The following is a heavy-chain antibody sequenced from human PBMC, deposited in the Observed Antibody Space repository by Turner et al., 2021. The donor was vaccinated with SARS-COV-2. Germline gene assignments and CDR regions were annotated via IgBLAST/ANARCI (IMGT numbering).Heavy chain of an antibody. CDR2: IWFDGSNK. D-gene: IGHD6-13*01. V-gene: IGHV3-33*06. Sequence: QVQLVESGGGVVQPGRSLRLSCAASGCTLSSYGMHWVRQAPGKGLEWVAVIWFDGSNKYYADSVKGRFTISRDNSKNTLYLQMNSLRAEDTAIYYCAKEGDGIAAPGSLDYWGQGTLVTVSS. CDR3: AKEGDGIAAPGSLDY. CDR1: GCTLSSYG. J-gene: IGHJ4*02.